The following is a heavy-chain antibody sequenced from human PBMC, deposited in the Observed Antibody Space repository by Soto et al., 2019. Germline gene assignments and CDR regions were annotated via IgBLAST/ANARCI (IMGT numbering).Heavy chain of an antibody. Sequence: GGSLRLSCAASGFTFSTYSINWVRQAPGKGLEWVSYISSSSSTIYYADSVRGRFTISRDNAKNSLYLQMDSLRAEDTAVYYCATSKGNFDQWGQGTLVTVS. V-gene: IGHV3-48*01. CDR1: GFTFSTYS. J-gene: IGHJ4*02. CDR2: ISSSSSTI. D-gene: IGHD3-10*01. CDR3: ATSKGNFDQ.